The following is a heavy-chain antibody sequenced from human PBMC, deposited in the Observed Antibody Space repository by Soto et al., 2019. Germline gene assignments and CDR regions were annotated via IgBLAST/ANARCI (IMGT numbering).Heavy chain of an antibody. CDR3: AKNWNWGSLVH. Sequence: PSETLSLTCSVSGGSISSGYWTWIRHPPGKGLEWIGFIYYGGSTNYNPSLKSRVTISVDTPKNQFSLKLSSVTAADTAVYYCAKNWNWGSLVHWGQGTLVTVSS. D-gene: IGHD7-27*01. CDR1: GGSISSGY. CDR2: IYYGGST. J-gene: IGHJ4*02. V-gene: IGHV4-59*08.